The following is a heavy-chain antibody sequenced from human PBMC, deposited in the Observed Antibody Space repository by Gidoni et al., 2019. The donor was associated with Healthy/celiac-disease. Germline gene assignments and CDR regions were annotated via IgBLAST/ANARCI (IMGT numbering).Heavy chain of an antibody. J-gene: IGHJ6*02. CDR1: GFTFSSYA. CDR3: AKGSGYDYYYYYGMDV. Sequence: VQLVESGGGLVQPGGSLRLSCAASGFTFSSYAMSWVRQAPGKGLEWVSAISGSGGSTYYADSVKGRFTISRDNSKNTLYLQMNSLRAEDTAVYYCAKGSGYDYYYYYGMDVWGQGTTVTVSS. V-gene: IGHV3-23*04. CDR2: ISGSGGST. D-gene: IGHD5-12*01.